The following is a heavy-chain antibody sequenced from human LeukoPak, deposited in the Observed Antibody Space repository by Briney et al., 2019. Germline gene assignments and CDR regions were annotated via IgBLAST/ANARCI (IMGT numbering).Heavy chain of an antibody. CDR3: ARSLYYYDSSGYFLDAFDI. CDR1: GGSISSYH. J-gene: IGHJ3*02. D-gene: IGHD3-22*01. V-gene: IGHV4-59*01. CDR2: IYYSGST. Sequence: PSETLSLTCTVSGGSISSYHWSWIRQPPGKGLEWIGYIYYSGSTNYNPSLKSRVTISVDTSKNQFSLKLSSVTAADTAVYYCARSLYYYDSSGYFLDAFDIWGQGTMVTVSS.